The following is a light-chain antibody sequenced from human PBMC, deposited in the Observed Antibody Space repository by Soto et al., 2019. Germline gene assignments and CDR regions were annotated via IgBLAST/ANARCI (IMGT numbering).Light chain of an antibody. CDR2: KAS. J-gene: IGKJ1*01. CDR1: QSISSW. Sequence: DIQMTQPPSTPYASVGVRINITCRASQSISSWLAWYQQKPGKAPKLLIYKASILESGAPPRFRRSGSGTEFTLTISSLQPGDSATFYCQQYASYPWTFSRGTKVDI. V-gene: IGKV1-5*03. CDR3: QQYASYPWT.